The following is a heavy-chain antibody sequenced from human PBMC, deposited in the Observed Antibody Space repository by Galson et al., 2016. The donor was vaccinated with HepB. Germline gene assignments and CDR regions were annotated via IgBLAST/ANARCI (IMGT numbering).Heavy chain of an antibody. D-gene: IGHD3-10*01. J-gene: IGHJ5*02. CDR1: DSVSSDLAA. CDR3: VRRGDDNRWFDP. CDR2: TYYRSTWYN. V-gene: IGHV6-1*01. Sequence: DSVSSDLAAWNWIRQSPSRGLEWLGRTYYRSTWYNDYAVSVQGRITINPDTSKNQFSLQLRSVTPEDTGIYYCVRRGDDNRWFDPWGQGTLVTVSS.